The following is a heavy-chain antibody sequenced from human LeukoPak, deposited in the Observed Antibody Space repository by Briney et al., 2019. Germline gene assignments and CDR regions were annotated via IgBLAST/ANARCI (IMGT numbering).Heavy chain of an antibody. J-gene: IGHJ4*02. Sequence: PGGSLRLSCAASGFTFSTYTIHWVRQAPGKGLEWVAGISYDGSNKYYADSVEGRFTISRDNSKNTLYLQMNSLRAEDTAVYYCARKYGDEGDYWGQGTLVTVSS. D-gene: IGHD4-17*01. CDR3: ARKYGDEGDY. CDR2: ISYDGSNK. V-gene: IGHV3-30-3*01. CDR1: GFTFSTYT.